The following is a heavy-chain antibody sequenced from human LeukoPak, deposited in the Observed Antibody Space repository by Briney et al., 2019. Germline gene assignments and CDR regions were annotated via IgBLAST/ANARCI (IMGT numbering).Heavy chain of an antibody. CDR2: VNHSGSA. J-gene: IGHJ5*02. Sequence: SETLSLTCAAYGASFNDYYWSWIRHSPTKGLEWIGEVNHSGSAKYNPSLRSRVTISADKSKKQFFLRLSPVAAADSGVYYCARERASNNHDNWFDPWGQGTLVTVSS. V-gene: IGHV4-34*01. CDR1: GASFNDYY. CDR3: ARERASNNHDNWFDP.